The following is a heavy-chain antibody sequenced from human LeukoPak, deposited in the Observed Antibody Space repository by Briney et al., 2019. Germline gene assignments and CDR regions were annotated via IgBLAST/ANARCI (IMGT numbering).Heavy chain of an antibody. D-gene: IGHD3/OR15-3a*01. CDR2: IYYSGST. CDR1: GYSISTGYY. J-gene: IGHJ4*02. CDR3: ARDEGGLIHY. V-gene: IGHV4-61*01. Sequence: SETLSLTCTVSGYSISTGYYWSWIRQPPGKGLEWIGYIYYSGSTNYNPSLKSRVTISVDTSKNQFSLKLSSVTAADTAVYYCARDEGGLIHYWGQGTLVTVSS.